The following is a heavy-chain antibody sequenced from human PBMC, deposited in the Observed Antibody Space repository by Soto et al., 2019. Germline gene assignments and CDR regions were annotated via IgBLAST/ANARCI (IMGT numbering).Heavy chain of an antibody. CDR1: GDSVSSSSYY. CDR2: IHHSGTT. J-gene: IGHJ5*02. V-gene: IGHV4-31*03. CDR3: ASGLGYKA. D-gene: IGHD5-12*01. Sequence: QVQLQESGPGLVNPSQTLSLTCTVSGDSVSSSSYYWSWIRQHPGKGLEWIGYIHHSGTTYYNPSLKSRITLSVDTSKNRFSLRLSSVTAADTAVYYCASGLGYKAWGQGTLVTVSS.